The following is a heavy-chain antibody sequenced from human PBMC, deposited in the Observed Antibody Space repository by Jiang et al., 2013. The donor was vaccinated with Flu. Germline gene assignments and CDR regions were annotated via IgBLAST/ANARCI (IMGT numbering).Heavy chain of an antibody. Sequence: LLKPSETLSLTCAVYGGSSSPYYWNWIRQVPGKGLEWIGEINHIGSTKYNPSLESRVTISVGTSKRQFSLRVNSVTAADTAVYYCSTFSGGTGYWGQGTLVTVSS. D-gene: IGHD2-8*02. CDR1: GGSSSPYY. J-gene: IGHJ4*02. CDR3: STFSGGTGY. V-gene: IGHV4-34*01. CDR2: INHIGST.